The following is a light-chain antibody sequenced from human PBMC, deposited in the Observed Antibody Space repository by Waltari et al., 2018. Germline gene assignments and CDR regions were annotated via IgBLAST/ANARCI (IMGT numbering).Light chain of an antibody. CDR3: QQYYSTPPT. Sequence: DIVMTQSPDSLAVSLVERATINCKSSQSLLWRFNNNNYLAWYQQKPGQPPKLLIHWASTRESGVPDRFSGSGSGADFTLTISSLQAEDVAVYYCQQYYSTPPTFGQGTKLEIK. CDR2: WAS. V-gene: IGKV4-1*01. J-gene: IGKJ2*01. CDR1: QSLLWRFNNNNY.